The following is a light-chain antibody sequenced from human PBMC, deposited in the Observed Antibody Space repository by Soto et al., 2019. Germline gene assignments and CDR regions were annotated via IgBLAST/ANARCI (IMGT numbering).Light chain of an antibody. Sequence: DIQMTQSPSTLSASVGDRVTITCRASQSISSWLAWYQQKLGKAPKLLIYDVSSLESGVPSRFSGSGSGTDFTLTISSLQPEDFATYYCQESYSTPSVTFGPGTKVDNK. V-gene: IGKV1-5*01. CDR1: QSISSW. CDR3: QESYSTPSVT. CDR2: DVS. J-gene: IGKJ3*01.